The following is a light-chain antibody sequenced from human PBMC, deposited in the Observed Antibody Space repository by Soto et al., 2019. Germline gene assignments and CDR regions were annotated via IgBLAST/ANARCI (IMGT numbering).Light chain of an antibody. CDR2: GAS. CDR1: QSVSSTY. CDR3: QQYNNWHPIT. Sequence: EIVMTHSPATLSVSPGERATLSCRASQSVSSTYLAWYQQKPGQAPRLLIYGASTRATGIPARFSGSGSGTEFTLTISSLQSEDFAVYYCQQYNNWHPITFGQGTRLEIK. J-gene: IGKJ5*01. V-gene: IGKV3-15*01.